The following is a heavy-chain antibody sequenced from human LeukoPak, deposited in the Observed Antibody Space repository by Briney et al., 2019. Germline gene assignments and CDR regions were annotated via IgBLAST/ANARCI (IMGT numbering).Heavy chain of an antibody. CDR3: ARGPIRCFDWLLYGYFDY. D-gene: IGHD3-9*01. Sequence: PSETLSLTCAVYGGSFSGYYWSWIRQPPGKGLEWIGEINHSGSTNYNPSLKSRVTISVDTSKNQFSLKLSSVTAADTAVYYCARGPIRCFDWLLYGYFDYWGQGTLVTVSS. CDR1: GGSFSGYY. J-gene: IGHJ4*02. CDR2: INHSGST. V-gene: IGHV4-34*01.